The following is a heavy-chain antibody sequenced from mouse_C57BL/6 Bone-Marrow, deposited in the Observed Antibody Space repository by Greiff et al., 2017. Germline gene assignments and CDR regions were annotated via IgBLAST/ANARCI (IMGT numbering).Heavy chain of an antibody. CDR3: SRLVTTVVATKYFDG. CDR1: GFTFSSYT. D-gene: IGHD1-1*01. J-gene: IGHJ1*03. CDR2: ISGGGGNT. Sequence: EVHLVESGGGLVKPGGSLKLSCAASGFTFSSYTMSWVRQTPEKRLQWVAAISGGGGNTYYPDSVKGRSTISRDNDYNTPYLQLSSLRSEDTAVDYCSRLVTTVVATKYFDGWGTGTTVTVSS. V-gene: IGHV5-9*04.